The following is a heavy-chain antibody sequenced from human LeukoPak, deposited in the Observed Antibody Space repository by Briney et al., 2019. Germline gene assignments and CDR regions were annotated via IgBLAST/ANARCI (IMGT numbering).Heavy chain of an antibody. V-gene: IGHV1-24*01. CDR1: GYTLTELS. J-gene: IGHJ6*02. D-gene: IGHD1-1*01. CDR3: ATVNRNDRVMDV. Sequence: ASVTVSCKVSGYTLTELSMHWVRQAPGKGLEWMGGFDPEDGETIYAQKFQGRVTMTEDTSTDTAYMELSSLRSEDTAVYYCATVNRNDRVMDVWGQGTTVTVSS. CDR2: FDPEDGET.